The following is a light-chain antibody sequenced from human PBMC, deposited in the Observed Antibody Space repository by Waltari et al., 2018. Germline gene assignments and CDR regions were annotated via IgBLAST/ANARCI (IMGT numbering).Light chain of an antibody. V-gene: IGKV4-1*01. J-gene: IGKJ2*01. CDR2: WAS. CDR3: QQCYSTPYT. Sequence: DIVMTQSPDSLSLSRGDRGPINRRSSQNPLHNSDNKNYLAWFQQKPGQPPKLLIYWASTRESGVPDRFSGSGSGTEFTLTISSLQAADVAVYYCQQCYSTPYTFGQGTKLEIK. CDR1: QNPLHNSDNKNY.